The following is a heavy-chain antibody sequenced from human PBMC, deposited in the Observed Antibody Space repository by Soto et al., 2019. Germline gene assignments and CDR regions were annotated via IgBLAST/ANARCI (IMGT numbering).Heavy chain of an antibody. CDR3: RVTGVSEVDY. CDR2: IYPDSGGT. Sequence: ASVKVSCKASGGTFSRNAISWVRQAPGQGLELMGGIYPDSGGTDYAQKFQGRVTMTRDTSISTAYMELSRLRSDDTAVYYCRVTGVSEVDYWGQGTLVTVSS. CDR1: GGTFSRNA. D-gene: IGHD2-8*01. J-gene: IGHJ4*02. V-gene: IGHV1-2*02.